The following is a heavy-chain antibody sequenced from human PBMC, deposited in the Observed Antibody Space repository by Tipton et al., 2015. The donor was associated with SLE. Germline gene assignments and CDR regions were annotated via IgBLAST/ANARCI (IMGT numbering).Heavy chain of an antibody. CDR1: GGSISSYY. V-gene: IGHV4-34*01. Sequence: TLSLTCTVSGGSISSYYWSWIRQSPEKGLEWIGDISHSGRTNYNPSLKSRVTISIDTSKNQFSLNLTSVTAADTAVYFCTRQYSSSYYSDYWGQGTLVTVSS. J-gene: IGHJ4*02. D-gene: IGHD6-6*01. CDR2: ISHSGRT. CDR3: TRQYSSSYYSDY.